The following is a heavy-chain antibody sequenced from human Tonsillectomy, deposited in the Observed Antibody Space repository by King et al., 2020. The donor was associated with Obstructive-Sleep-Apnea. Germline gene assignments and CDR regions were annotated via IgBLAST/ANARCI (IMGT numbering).Heavy chain of an antibody. CDR3: AKEFSYSSSWKPIDY. V-gene: IGHV3-30*18. CDR2: MSYDGINK. CDR1: GFTFSSYG. J-gene: IGHJ4*03. D-gene: IGHD6-13*01. Sequence: VQLVESGGGVVQPGRSLRLSCGASGFTFSSYGMHWVRQAPGKGLEWVAVMSYDGINKYYADSVKGRFTISRDNSKNTLYLQMDNLRAEDTAVYYCAKEFSYSSSWKPIDYWGHGTLVTVSS.